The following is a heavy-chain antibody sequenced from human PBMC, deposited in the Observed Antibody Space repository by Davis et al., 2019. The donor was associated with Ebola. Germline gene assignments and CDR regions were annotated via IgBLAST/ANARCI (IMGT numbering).Heavy chain of an antibody. CDR2: INPNSGGT. CDR3: ARGGGYCSGGSCYELYYYYGMDV. V-gene: IGHV1-2*04. Sequence: AASVKVSCKASGYTFTGYYMHWVRQAPGQGLEWMGWINPNSGGTNYAQKFQGWVTMTRDTSISTAYMELSRLRSDDTAVYYCARGGGYCSGGSCYELYYYYGMDVWGQGTTVTVSS. CDR1: GYTFTGYY. D-gene: IGHD2-15*01. J-gene: IGHJ6*02.